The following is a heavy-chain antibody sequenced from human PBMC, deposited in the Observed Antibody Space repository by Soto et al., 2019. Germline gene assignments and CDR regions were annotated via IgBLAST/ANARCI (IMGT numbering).Heavy chain of an antibody. V-gene: IGHV3-30*18. Sequence: QVQLVESGGGVVQPGRSLRLSCAASGFTFSSYGMQWVRQAPGKGLEWVAVISYDGSNKYYADSVKCRLTISRDNSKNTLYMQMNSLRGEDTAVYYCAKDNGSGCDWLRVGDASDIWGQGTMVTVSS. J-gene: IGHJ3*02. D-gene: IGHD5-12*01. CDR1: GFTFSSYG. CDR2: ISYDGSNK. CDR3: AKDNGSGCDWLRVGDASDI.